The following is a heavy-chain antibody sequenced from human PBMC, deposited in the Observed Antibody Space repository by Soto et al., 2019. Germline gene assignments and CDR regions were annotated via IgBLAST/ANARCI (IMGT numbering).Heavy chain of an antibody. Sequence: WETLSLTCNVSGASLSRYYWSWIRQPPGKGLEWIGRIYATGDTDYNPSLKSRISMSLDMSKKQLSLTLRSVTAADTAIYYCVRDGTKNLRYRLESWGRGILVTVYS. CDR2: IYATGDT. V-gene: IGHV4-4*07. D-gene: IGHD3-3*01. CDR1: GASLSRYY. CDR3: VRDGTKNLRYRLES. J-gene: IGHJ5*02.